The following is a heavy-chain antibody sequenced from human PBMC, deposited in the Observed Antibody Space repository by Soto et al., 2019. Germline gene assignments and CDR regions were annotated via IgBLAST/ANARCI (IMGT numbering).Heavy chain of an antibody. J-gene: IGHJ4*02. Sequence: EVQLLESGGLLVQPGGSLRLSCAASGFTFSNYAMTWVRHPPGKGLEWVLTITGGGDSTYYPDSVEGRFTISRDNSKKALFMQMNSLRAEDTALYYCARAGRDSCYYALFEYWGQRTLVTVSS. CDR1: GFTFSNYA. CDR2: ITGGGDST. D-gene: IGHD3-22*01. V-gene: IGHV3-23*01. CDR3: ARAGRDSCYYALFEY.